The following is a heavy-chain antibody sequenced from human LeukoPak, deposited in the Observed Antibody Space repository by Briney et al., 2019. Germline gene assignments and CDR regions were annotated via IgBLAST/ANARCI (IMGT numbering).Heavy chain of an antibody. J-gene: IGHJ4*02. CDR3: LGELKAPE. Sequence: ASVKVSCKASGYTFTSYGISWVRQAPGQGLEWMGWISAYNGNTNYAQKFQGRVTITRNTSISTAYMELSSLRSEDTAVYYCLGELKAPEWGQGTLVTVSS. CDR2: ISAYNGNT. CDR1: GYTFTSYG. V-gene: IGHV1-18*01. D-gene: IGHD1-14*01.